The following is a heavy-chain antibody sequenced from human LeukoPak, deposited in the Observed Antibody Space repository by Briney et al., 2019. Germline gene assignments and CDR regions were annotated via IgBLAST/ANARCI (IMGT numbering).Heavy chain of an antibody. CDR2: IYYSGST. CDR1: GDSISRNTYH. V-gene: IGHV4-39*01. CDR3: ARQVAYYYGSGSYFPYYCDN. D-gene: IGHD3-10*01. Sequence: SETLSLTCIVSGDSISRNTYHWGWVRQPPGKGLEWIGTIYYSGSTYYNPSLKSRVTISVDTSKNQFSLKLSSVTAADTAVYYCARQVAYYYGSGSYFPYYCDNWGQGTLVTVSS. J-gene: IGHJ4*02.